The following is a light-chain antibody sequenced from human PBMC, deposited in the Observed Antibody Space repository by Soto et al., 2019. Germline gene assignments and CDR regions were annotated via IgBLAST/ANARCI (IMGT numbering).Light chain of an antibody. V-gene: IGKV3-15*01. CDR3: QQYRT. CDR2: GAS. CDR1: QSVSSN. J-gene: IGKJ1*01. Sequence: EIVMTQSPATLSASPGQSATLSCRASQSVSSNLAWYQQQPSQAPRLLISGASTRATGIPAGCSGSRAGTEFTLTIRSLQSEDFAVYYCQQYRTFGQGTKVDI.